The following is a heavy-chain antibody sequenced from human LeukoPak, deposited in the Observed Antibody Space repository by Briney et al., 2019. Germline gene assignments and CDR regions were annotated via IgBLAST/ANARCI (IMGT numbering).Heavy chain of an antibody. CDR3: ARGGWDCGGDCPGAFDI. Sequence: ASVKVSCKASGYTFTGYYMHWVRQAPGQGLEWMGRIIPILGIANYAQKFQGRVTITADKSTSTAYMELSSLRSEDTAVYYCARGGWDCGGDCPGAFDIWGQGTMVTVSS. J-gene: IGHJ3*02. CDR1: GYTFTGYY. V-gene: IGHV1-69*04. D-gene: IGHD2-21*02. CDR2: IIPILGIA.